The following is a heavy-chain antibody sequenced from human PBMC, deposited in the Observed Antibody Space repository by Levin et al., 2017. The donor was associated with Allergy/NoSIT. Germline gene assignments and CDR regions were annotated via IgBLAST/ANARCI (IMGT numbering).Heavy chain of an antibody. CDR2: ISYDGSNK. J-gene: IGHJ6*02. CDR1: GFTFSSYG. V-gene: IGHV3-30*18. Sequence: GESLKISCAASGFTFSSYGMHWVRQAPGKGLEWVAVISYDGSNKYYADSVKGRFTISRDNSKNTLYLQMNSLRAEDTAVYYCAKEVAVAGTDYYYGMDVWGQGTTVTVSS. D-gene: IGHD6-19*01. CDR3: AKEVAVAGTDYYYGMDV.